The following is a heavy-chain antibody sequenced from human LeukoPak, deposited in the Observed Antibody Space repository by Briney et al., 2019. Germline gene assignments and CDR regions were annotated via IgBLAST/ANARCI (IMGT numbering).Heavy chain of an antibody. CDR1: GYTFTSYG. V-gene: IGHV1-18*01. CDR3: ARWGGDIVVVVAANNWFDP. CDR2: ISAYNGNT. D-gene: IGHD2-15*01. Sequence: GASVKVSCKASGYTFTSYGISWVRQAPGQGLEWMGWISAYNGNTNYAQKLQGRVTMTTDTPTSTAYMELRSLRSDDTAVYYCARWGGDIVVVVAANNWFDPWGQGTLVTVSS. J-gene: IGHJ5*02.